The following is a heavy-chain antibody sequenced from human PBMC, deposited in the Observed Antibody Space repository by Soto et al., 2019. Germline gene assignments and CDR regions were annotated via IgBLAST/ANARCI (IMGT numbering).Heavy chain of an antibody. CDR2: INPNSGGT. V-gene: IGHV1-2*04. Sequence: APVKVSCKASGYTFTGYYMHWVRQAPGQGLEWMGWINPNSGGTNYAQKFQGWVTMTRDTSISTAYMELSRLRSDDTAVYYCARDSGSGSYYGAFDIWGQGTMVTVSS. CDR1: GYTFTGYY. D-gene: IGHD1-26*01. J-gene: IGHJ3*02. CDR3: ARDSGSGSYYGAFDI.